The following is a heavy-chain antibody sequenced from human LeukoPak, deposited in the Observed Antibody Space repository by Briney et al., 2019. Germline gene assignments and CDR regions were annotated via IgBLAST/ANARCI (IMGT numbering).Heavy chain of an antibody. CDR3: ATPKENEQWLVRSDAFDI. Sequence: SQTLSLTCTVSGGSISSGGYYWSWIRQPPGKGLEWIGYIYHSGSTYYNPSLKSRVTISVDRSKNQFSLKLSSVTAADTAVYYCATPKENEQWLVRSDAFDIWGQGTMVTVSS. CDR1: GGSISSGGYY. D-gene: IGHD6-19*01. V-gene: IGHV4-30-2*01. CDR2: IYHSGST. J-gene: IGHJ3*02.